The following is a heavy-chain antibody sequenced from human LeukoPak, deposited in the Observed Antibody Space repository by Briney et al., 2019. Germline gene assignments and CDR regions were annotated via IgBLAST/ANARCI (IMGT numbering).Heavy chain of an antibody. CDR3: ARDAGVDIVVAPAHGMDV. V-gene: IGHV3-21*01. CDR2: ISSSSSYI. D-gene: IGHD2-2*01. CDR1: GFTFSSYS. Sequence: GGSLRLSCAASGFTFSSYSMNWVRQAPGKGLEWVSSISSSSSYIYYADSVKGRFTISRDNAKDSLYLQMNSLRAEDTAVYYCARDAGVDIVVAPAHGMDVWGQGTTVTVSS. J-gene: IGHJ6*02.